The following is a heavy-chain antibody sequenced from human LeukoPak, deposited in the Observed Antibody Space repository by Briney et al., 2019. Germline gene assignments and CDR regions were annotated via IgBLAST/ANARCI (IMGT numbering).Heavy chain of an antibody. J-gene: IGHJ4*02. CDR2: IRSSGGST. Sequence: PGGSLRLSCAASGFTFSSYAMNWVRQAPGKGLEWVSAIRSSGGSTYYADSVKGRFTISRDNSKNTLYLQMSSLRAEDTAVYHCAKVRFGESGDYWGQGTMVTVSS. D-gene: IGHD3-10*01. V-gene: IGHV3-23*01. CDR1: GFTFSSYA. CDR3: AKVRFGESGDY.